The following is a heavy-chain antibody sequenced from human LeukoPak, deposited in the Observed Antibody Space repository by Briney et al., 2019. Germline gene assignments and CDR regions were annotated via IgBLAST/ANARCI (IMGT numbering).Heavy chain of an antibody. CDR3: AREDLSTVATGTSGMDV. D-gene: IGHD4-23*01. Sequence: SVKVSCKASGGTFSSYAISWVRQAPGQGLEWMGRIIPIFGIANYALKFQGRVTITADKSTSTAYMELSSLRSEDTAVYYCAREDLSTVATGTSGMDVWGQGTTVTVSS. CDR1: GGTFSSYA. J-gene: IGHJ6*02. V-gene: IGHV1-69*04. CDR2: IIPIFGIA.